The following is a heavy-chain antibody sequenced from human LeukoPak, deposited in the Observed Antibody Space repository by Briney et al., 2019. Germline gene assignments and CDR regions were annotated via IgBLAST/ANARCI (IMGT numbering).Heavy chain of an antibody. CDR1: GGSFSGYY. CDR2: INHSGST. CDR3: ATTYYYGSGSYSLVY. Sequence: PSETLSLTCAVYGGSFSGYYWSWIRQPPGKGLEWIGEINHSGSTNYNPSLKSRVTISVDTSKNQFSLKLSSVTAADTAVYYCATTYYYGSGSYSLVYWGQGTLVTVSS. V-gene: IGHV4-34*01. D-gene: IGHD3-10*01. J-gene: IGHJ4*02.